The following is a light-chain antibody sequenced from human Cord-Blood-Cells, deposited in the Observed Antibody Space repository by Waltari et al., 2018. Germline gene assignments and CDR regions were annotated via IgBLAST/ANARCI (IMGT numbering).Light chain of an antibody. V-gene: IGLV2-23*01. Sequence: SALTQPASASGPPGQPITISCTGTSSDVGSYNHVSWYQQHPGKAPKLMIYEGRKRPSGVSNRFSGSKSGNRASLTISGLQAEDEADYYCCSYAGSSTWVFGGGTKLTVL. J-gene: IGLJ3*02. CDR2: EGR. CDR3: CSYAGSSTWV. CDR1: SSDVGSYNH.